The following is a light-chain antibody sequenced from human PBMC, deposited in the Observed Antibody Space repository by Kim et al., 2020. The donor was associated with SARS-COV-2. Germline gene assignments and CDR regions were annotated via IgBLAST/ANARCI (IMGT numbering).Light chain of an antibody. CDR2: GAS. CDR1: QRGGSSY. Sequence: PGGGTTLSCSAGQRGGSSYLAWYQQKPGQAPRLLSYGASRRATGIPDRFSGSGSGTDFTLTISRLEPEDFAVYYCQQCGSGPLTFGGGTKVDIK. V-gene: IGKV3-20*01. J-gene: IGKJ4*01. CDR3: QQCGSGPLT.